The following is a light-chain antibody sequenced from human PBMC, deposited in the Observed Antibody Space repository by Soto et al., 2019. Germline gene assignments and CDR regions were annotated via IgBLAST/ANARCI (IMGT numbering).Light chain of an antibody. Sequence: EIVLTQSPGTLSLSPGERATLSCRANQSVSSSFLAWYQQKVGQAPRLLIYGASSRATGIPDRFSGSGSGTDFTLSISRLEPEDVAVYYCQQYGSSPRTFGQGTRLEIK. V-gene: IGKV3-20*01. J-gene: IGKJ5*01. CDR3: QQYGSSPRT. CDR2: GAS. CDR1: QSVSSSF.